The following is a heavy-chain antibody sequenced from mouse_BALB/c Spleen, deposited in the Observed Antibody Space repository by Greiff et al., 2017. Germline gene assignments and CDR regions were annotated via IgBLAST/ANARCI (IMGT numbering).Heavy chain of an antibody. V-gene: IGHV5-4*02. J-gene: IGHJ3*01. D-gene: IGHD2-4*01. CDR1: GFTFSDYY. Sequence: EVQRVESGGGLVKPGGSLKLSCAASGFTFSDYYMYWVRQTPEKRLEWVATISDGGSYTYYPDSVKGRFTISRDNAKNNLYLQMSSLKSEDTAMYYCARDWGLRQFAYWGQGTLVTVSA. CDR2: ISDGGSYT. CDR3: ARDWGLRQFAY.